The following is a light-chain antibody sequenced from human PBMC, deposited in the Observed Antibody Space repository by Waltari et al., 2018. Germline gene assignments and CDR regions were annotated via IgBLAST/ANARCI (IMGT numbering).Light chain of an antibody. V-gene: IGLV2-23*01. CDR3: CSYAGGTASIL. CDR2: EDT. J-gene: IGLJ2*01. Sequence: QSALTQPAPVSGSPGQSNTISCTGTSSDVGRHNLVSWYQHHPGKAPKLMIYEDTKRPSGVSNRFSGSKSGNTASLTISGLQAEDEADYYCCSYAGGTASILLGGGTKLTVL. CDR1: SSDVGRHNL.